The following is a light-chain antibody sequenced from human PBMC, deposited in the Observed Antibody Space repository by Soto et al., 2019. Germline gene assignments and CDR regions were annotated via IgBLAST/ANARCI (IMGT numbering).Light chain of an antibody. CDR1: SSDVGGYNY. Sequence: QSVLTQPPSASGSPGQSVTISCTGTSSDVGGYNYVSWYQHHPGKAPKLMIYEVSKRPSGVPDRFSGSKSGNTASLTVSVLQAEDEADYYCSSYAGSNIHYVFGTGTKVTVL. CDR2: EVS. CDR3: SSYAGSNIHYV. J-gene: IGLJ1*01. V-gene: IGLV2-8*01.